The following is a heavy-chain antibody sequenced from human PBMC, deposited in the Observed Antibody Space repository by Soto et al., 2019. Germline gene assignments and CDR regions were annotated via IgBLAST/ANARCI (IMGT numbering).Heavy chain of an antibody. CDR2: IYWDDGK. J-gene: IGHJ4*02. CDR3: AHLTTGGFDFDY. Sequence: QITLKESGPTLVKPTQTLTLTCTFSGFSLRTSGVGVGWIRQPPGKALEWLALIYWDDGKRYSPSLKSRLTITKDPSKNQVVLRMTNMDPVDTATYYCAHLTTGGFDFDYWGQGTLVTVSS. D-gene: IGHD4-17*01. V-gene: IGHV2-5*02. CDR1: GFSLRTSGVG.